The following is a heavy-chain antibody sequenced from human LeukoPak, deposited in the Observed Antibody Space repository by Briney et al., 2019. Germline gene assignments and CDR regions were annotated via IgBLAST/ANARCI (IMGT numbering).Heavy chain of an antibody. CDR2: IYSSGIT. CDR3: AREGWQLELTWHY. J-gene: IGHJ4*02. D-gene: IGHD1-7*01. CDR1: GGSISSYL. Sequence: SETLSLTCTNSGGSISSYLWSWIPQHAGKGLEWIGRIYSSGITNYNPSLKSRVPMSVDTSKNQFYLQLLPAADPDKAVYYCAREGWQLELTWHYLGQGTL. V-gene: IGHV4-4*07.